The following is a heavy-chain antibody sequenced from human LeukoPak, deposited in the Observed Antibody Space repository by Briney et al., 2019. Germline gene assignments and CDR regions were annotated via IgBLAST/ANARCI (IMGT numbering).Heavy chain of an antibody. D-gene: IGHD3-16*01. V-gene: IGHV3-21*01. CDR1: GFTLSSYS. CDR2: ISRSSAYI. Sequence: GGSLRLSCAASGFTLSSYSMNWVRQAPGKGLEWVSSISRSSAYIYYADSVKGRFTISRDNAKNSLYLQMNSLRAEDTAVYYCAKDPRITFGGLRAYHYYMDVWGKGTTVTISS. CDR3: AKDPRITFGGLRAYHYYMDV. J-gene: IGHJ6*03.